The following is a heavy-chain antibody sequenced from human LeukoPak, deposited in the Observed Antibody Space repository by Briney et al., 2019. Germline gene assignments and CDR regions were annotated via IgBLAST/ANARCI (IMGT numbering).Heavy chain of an antibody. Sequence: SETLSLTCTVSGGSISSGSYYWSWIRQPAGKGLEWIGRIYTSGSTNYNPSLKSRVTISVDTSKNQFSLKLSSVTAADTAVYYCAREGALTTVVPPFDYWGQGTLVTVSS. CDR3: AREGALTTVVPPFDY. J-gene: IGHJ4*02. CDR1: GGSISSGSYY. V-gene: IGHV4-61*02. CDR2: IYTSGST. D-gene: IGHD4-23*01.